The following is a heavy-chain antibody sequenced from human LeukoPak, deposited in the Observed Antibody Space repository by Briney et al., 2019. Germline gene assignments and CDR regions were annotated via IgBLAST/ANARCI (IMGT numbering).Heavy chain of an antibody. J-gene: IGHJ4*02. V-gene: IGHV3-7*05. CDR2: IKTDGSET. CDR1: EFTFSSHW. Sequence: PGGSLRLSCSASEFTFSSHWMTWVRQAPGEGLEWVANIKTDGSETHYVDSVKGRFTISRDNAKNSLYLQMNSLRAEDTAVYYCARWYYGSGSWVLDYWGQGTLVTVSS. CDR3: ARWYYGSGSWVLDY. D-gene: IGHD3-10*01.